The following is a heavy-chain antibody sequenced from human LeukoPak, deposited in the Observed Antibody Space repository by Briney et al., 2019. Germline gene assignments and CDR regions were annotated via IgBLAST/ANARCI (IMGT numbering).Heavy chain of an antibody. Sequence: KTGGSLRLSWAASGFTFSSYSMNWVRQAPGKGLEWVSSISSSSSYIYYADSVKGRFTISRDNAKNSLYLQMNSLRAEDTAVYYCATQKGYCSSTSCYRDYWDQGTLVTVSS. CDR3: ATQKGYCSSTSCYRDY. CDR2: ISSSSSYI. V-gene: IGHV3-21*01. J-gene: IGHJ4*02. CDR1: GFTFSSYS. D-gene: IGHD2-2*02.